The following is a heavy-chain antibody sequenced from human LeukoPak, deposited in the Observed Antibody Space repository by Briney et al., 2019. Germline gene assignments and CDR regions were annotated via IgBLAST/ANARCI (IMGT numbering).Heavy chain of an antibody. CDR3: ANLLVPLPHAFDI. J-gene: IGHJ3*02. V-gene: IGHV3-23*01. CDR1: GFTFSSYA. D-gene: IGHD3-10*01. Sequence: PGGSLRLSCAASGFTFSSYAMSWVRQAPGKGLEWVSAISGSGCSTYYADSVKERFTISRDNSKNTLYLQMNSLRAEDTAVYYCANLLVPLPHAFDIWGQGTMVTVSS. CDR2: ISGSGCST.